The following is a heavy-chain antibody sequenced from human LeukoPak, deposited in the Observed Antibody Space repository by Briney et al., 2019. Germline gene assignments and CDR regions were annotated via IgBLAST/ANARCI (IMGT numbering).Heavy chain of an antibody. CDR2: INSNGGTT. CDR1: GFTFSSYA. D-gene: IGHD3-22*01. Sequence: GGSLRLSCSASGFTFSSYAMHWVRQAPGKGLEYVSAINSNGGTTYYSDSVKGRFTISRDNSKNTLYLQMSSLRAEDTDVYYCVKMGTYYYDSSGSNYWGQGTLVTVSP. CDR3: VKMGTYYYDSSGSNY. J-gene: IGHJ4*02. V-gene: IGHV3-64D*09.